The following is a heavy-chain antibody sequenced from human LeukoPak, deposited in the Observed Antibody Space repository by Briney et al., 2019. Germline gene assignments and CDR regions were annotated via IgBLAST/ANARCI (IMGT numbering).Heavy chain of an antibody. D-gene: IGHD3-10*01. CDR1: GYPISSGYY. CDR3: ARDRDGSGSYYQPLFDY. V-gene: IGHV4-38-2*02. Sequence: PSETLSLTCAVSGYPISSGYYWGWIRQPPEKGLEWIGSIYHSGSTYYNPSLKSRVTISVDTSKNQFSLKLSSVTAADTAVYYCARDRDGSGSYYQPLFDYWGQGTLVTVSS. CDR2: IYHSGST. J-gene: IGHJ4*02.